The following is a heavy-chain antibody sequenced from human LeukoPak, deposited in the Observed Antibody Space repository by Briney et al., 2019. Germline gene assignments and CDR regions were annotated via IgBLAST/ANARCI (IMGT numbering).Heavy chain of an antibody. J-gene: IGHJ1*01. Sequence: GASVKVSCKASVRTFSSYSISWVQQAAAQGLEWMGGIIPIFGTANYPQKFQGRVTITTNESTSTAYMELSSLRSEDTAVYYCARGPRVLIAAAGTKYFQHWGQGTLVTVSS. CDR1: VRTFSSYS. CDR3: ARGPRVLIAAAGTKYFQH. D-gene: IGHD6-13*01. V-gene: IGHV1-69*05. CDR2: IIPIFGTA.